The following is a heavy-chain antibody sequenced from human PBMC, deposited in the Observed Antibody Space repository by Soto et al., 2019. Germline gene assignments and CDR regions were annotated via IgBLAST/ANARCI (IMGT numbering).Heavy chain of an antibody. CDR2: IIPIFGTA. D-gene: IGHD1-26*01. CDR1: GGTFSSYA. V-gene: IGHV1-69*06. Sequence: QVQLVQSGAEVKKPGSSVKVSCKASGGTFSSYAISWVRQAPGQGLEWMGGIIPIFGTANYAQKFQGRVTITADKSTSKAYMELSSLRSEEPAVYYCARARHSGSYQGDLGYWGQGTLVTVSS. J-gene: IGHJ4*02. CDR3: ARARHSGSYQGDLGY.